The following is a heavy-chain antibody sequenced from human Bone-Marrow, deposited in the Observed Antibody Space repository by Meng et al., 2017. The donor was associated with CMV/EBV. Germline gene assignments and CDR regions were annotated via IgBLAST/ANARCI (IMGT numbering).Heavy chain of an antibody. CDR2: IYYSGST. CDR3: ARASPGYYYYYGMDV. V-gene: IGHV4-59*01. J-gene: IGHJ6*02. Sequence: SETLSLTCTVSGGSISSYYWSWIRQPPGKGLEWIGYIYYSGSTNYNPSLKSRVTISVDTSKNQFSLKLSSVTAADTAVYYCARASPGYYYYYGMDVWGQGTTVTGSS. CDR1: GGSISSYY.